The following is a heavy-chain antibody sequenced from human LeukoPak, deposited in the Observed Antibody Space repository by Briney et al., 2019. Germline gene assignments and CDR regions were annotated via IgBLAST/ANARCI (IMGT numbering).Heavy chain of an antibody. V-gene: IGHV4-34*01. D-gene: IGHD6-13*01. CDR1: GGSFSGYH. CDR2: INHSGST. CDR3: ASFTGAAALFDY. Sequence: PSETLSLTCAVYGGSFSGYHWSWIRQPPGKGLEWIGEINHSGSTNYNPSLKSRVTISVDTSKNQFSLKLSSVTAADTAVYYCASFTGAAALFDYWGQGTLVTVSS. J-gene: IGHJ4*02.